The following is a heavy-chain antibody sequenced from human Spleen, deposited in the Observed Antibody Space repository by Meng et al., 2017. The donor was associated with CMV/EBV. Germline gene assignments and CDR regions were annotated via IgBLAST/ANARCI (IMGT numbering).Heavy chain of an antibody. CDR2: ISSSSGYI. D-gene: IGHD2-2*01. CDR3: ANIVVVPAAILP. CDR1: GFTFSSYS. J-gene: IGHJ5*02. V-gene: IGHV3-21*01. Sequence: GESLKISCAASGFTFSSYSMNWVRQAPGKGLEWVSSISSSSGYIYYADSVKGRFTISRDNAKNSLYLQMNSLRAEDTAVYYCANIVVVPAAILPWGQGTLVTVSS.